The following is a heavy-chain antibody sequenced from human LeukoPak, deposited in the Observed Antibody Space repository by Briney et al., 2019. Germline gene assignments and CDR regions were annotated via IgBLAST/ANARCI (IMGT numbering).Heavy chain of an antibody. CDR1: GFTFSSYS. CDR2: ISSSSSYI. CDR3: ARGDITIFGVVIPHYFDY. V-gene: IGHV3-21*01. J-gene: IGHJ4*02. Sequence: GGSLRLSCAASGFTFSSYSMNWVRQAPGKGLEWVSSISSSSSYIYYADSVKGRFTISRDNAKNSLYLQMNGLRAEDTAVYYCARGDITIFGVVIPHYFDYWGQGTLVTVSS. D-gene: IGHD3-3*01.